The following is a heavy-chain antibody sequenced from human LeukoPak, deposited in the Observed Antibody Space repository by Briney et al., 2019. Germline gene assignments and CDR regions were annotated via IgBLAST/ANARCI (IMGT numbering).Heavy chain of an antibody. CDR3: ARDFHHGYCTNGVCYCFDY. J-gene: IGHJ4*02. D-gene: IGHD2-8*01. CDR1: GFTFSSYE. Sequence: GGSLRLSCAASGFTFSSYEMNWVRQAPGKGLEWVSYISSSGSTIYYADSVKGRFTISRDNSKNTLYLQMNSLRAEDTAVYYCARDFHHGYCTNGVCYCFDYWGQGTLVTVSS. CDR2: ISSSGSTI. V-gene: IGHV3-48*03.